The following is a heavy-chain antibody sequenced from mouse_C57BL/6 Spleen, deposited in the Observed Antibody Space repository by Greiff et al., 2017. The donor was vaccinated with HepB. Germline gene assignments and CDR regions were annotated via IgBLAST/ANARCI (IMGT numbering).Heavy chain of an antibody. CDR3: TRTPLWLRLYAMDY. V-gene: IGHV6-6*01. CDR1: GFTFSDAW. J-gene: IGHJ4*01. Sequence: EVKLQESGGGLVQPGGSMKLSCAASGFTFSDAWMDWVRQSPEKGLEWVAEIRNKANNHATYYAESVKGRFTISRDDSKSSVYLQMNSLRAEDTGIYYCTRTPLWLRLYAMDYWGQGTSVTVSS. CDR2: IRNKANNHAT. D-gene: IGHD2-2*01.